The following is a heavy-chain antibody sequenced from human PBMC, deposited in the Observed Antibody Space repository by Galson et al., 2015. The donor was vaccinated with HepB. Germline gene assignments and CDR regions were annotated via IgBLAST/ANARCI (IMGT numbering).Heavy chain of an antibody. CDR2: INAGNGNT. CDR1: GYTLTSYA. V-gene: IGHV1-3*01. Sequence: SVKVSCKASGYTLTSYAMHWVRQAPGQRLEWMGWINAGNGNTKYSQKFQGRVTITRDTSASTAYMELSSLRSEDTAVYYCARDRITIFGVVIIDEWSGGMDVWGQGTLVTVSS. CDR3: ARDRITIFGVVIIDEWSGGMDV. J-gene: IGHJ6*02. D-gene: IGHD3-3*01.